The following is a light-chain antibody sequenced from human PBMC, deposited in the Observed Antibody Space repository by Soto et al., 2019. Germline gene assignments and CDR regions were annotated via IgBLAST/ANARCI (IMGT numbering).Light chain of an antibody. V-gene: IGLV2-14*03. CDR1: SSDVGGYNY. CDR3: SSYTTSNTRQIV. J-gene: IGLJ1*01. Sequence: QSALTQPAPVSGSPGQSITISCTGTSSDVGGYNYVSWYQHHPGKAPKLIIYDVTNRPSGVSNPFSGSKSGNTASLTISGLRPEDEADYYCSSYTTSNTRQIVFGTGTKVTVL. CDR2: DVT.